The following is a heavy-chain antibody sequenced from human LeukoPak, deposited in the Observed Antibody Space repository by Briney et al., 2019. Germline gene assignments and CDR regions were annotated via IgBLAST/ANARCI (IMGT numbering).Heavy chain of an antibody. Sequence: ASVKVSCKASGDTFSSYAISWVRQAPGQGLEWMGGIIPIFGTANYAQKFQGRVTITTDESTSTAYMELSSLRSEDTAVYYCARDRGDYGDYRDYYYYMDVWGKGTTVTVSS. V-gene: IGHV1-69*05. CDR1: GDTFSSYA. CDR2: IIPIFGTA. D-gene: IGHD4-17*01. CDR3: ARDRGDYGDYRDYYYYMDV. J-gene: IGHJ6*03.